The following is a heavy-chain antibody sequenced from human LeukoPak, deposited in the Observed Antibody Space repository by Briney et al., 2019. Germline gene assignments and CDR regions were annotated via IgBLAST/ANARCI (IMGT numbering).Heavy chain of an antibody. V-gene: IGHV1-8*01. CDR2: MNPNSGNT. CDR1: GYTFTSYD. J-gene: IGHJ4*02. Sequence: ASVKVSCKASGYTFTSYDINWVRQATGQGLEWMGWMNPNSGNTGYAQKFQGRVTMTRNTSISTAYMELSSLRSDDTAVYYCARDRRGYYGSGSQPGYYFDYWGQGTLVTVSS. CDR3: ARDRRGYYGSGSQPGYYFDY. D-gene: IGHD3-10*01.